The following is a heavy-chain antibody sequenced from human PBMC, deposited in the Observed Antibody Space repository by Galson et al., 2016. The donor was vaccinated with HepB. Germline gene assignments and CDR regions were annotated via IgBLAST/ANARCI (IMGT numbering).Heavy chain of an antibody. CDR2: INIGGDST. Sequence: SLRLSCAASGFTFSNYAMSWVRQALGKGLEWVSSINIGGDSTYYADSVKGRFTISRDNSKNTVYLQMNSLRAEDTALYYCAKDSPYSSGWSTYWGQGTLVTVSS. J-gene: IGHJ4*02. V-gene: IGHV3-23*01. D-gene: IGHD6-19*01. CDR1: GFTFSNYA. CDR3: AKDSPYSSGWSTY.